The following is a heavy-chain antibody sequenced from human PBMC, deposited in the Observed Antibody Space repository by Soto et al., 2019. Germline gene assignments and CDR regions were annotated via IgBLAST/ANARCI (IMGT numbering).Heavy chain of an antibody. Sequence: GGSLRLSCAASGFTFSSYGMHWVRQAPGKGLEWVAVISYDGSNKYYADSVKGRFTISRDNSKNTLYLQMNSLRAEDTAVYYCANQRNWNDPSLDYWGQGTLVTVSS. CDR3: ANQRNWNDPSLDY. CDR1: GFTFSSYG. J-gene: IGHJ4*02. V-gene: IGHV3-30*18. D-gene: IGHD1-1*01. CDR2: ISYDGSNK.